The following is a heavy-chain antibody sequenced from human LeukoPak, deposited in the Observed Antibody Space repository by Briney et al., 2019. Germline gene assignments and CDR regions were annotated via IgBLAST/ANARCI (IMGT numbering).Heavy chain of an antibody. CDR2: INSDGSST. J-gene: IGHJ4*02. V-gene: IGHV3-74*01. D-gene: IGHD1-26*01. CDR1: GFTFSSYW. Sequence: GGSLRLSCAASGFTFSSYWMHWVRQAPGKGLVWVSRINSDGSSTSYADSVKGRFTISRDNSKNTLYLQMNSLRAEDTAVYYCAKAENSGSYSAFDYWGQGTLVTVSS. CDR3: AKAENSGSYSAFDY.